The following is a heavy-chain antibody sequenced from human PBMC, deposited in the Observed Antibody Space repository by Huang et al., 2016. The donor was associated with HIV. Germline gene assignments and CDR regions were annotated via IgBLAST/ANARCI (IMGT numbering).Heavy chain of an antibody. J-gene: IGHJ5*02. CDR1: GYTFFTYS. CDR3: ARFRGPQVTLNWLDP. Sequence: QVQLVQSGPEMKKPGASVNVSCKASGYTFFTYSISWVRQAPGQGLEWMGWVSTYKGHTNYAQKFQVRLTLTTDVSTSSAYMELKNLRSDDTAVYYCARFRGPQVTLNWLDPWGQGTLVTVSS. V-gene: IGHV1-18*01. CDR2: VSTYKGHT. D-gene: IGHD3-10*01.